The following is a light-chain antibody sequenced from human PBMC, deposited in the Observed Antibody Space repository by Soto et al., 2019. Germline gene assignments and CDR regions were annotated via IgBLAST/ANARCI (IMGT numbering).Light chain of an antibody. CDR1: QTVLFASNNKNY. Sequence: DILLTQSPDSLAVSLGERATINCKSSQTVLFASNNKNYLAWYQQKPGQAPKLLIYWASARESGVPDRFSGSGSETDFNFTITSLQAEDVAVHYCQQSSTIPITFGGGTKVDIK. CDR2: WAS. V-gene: IGKV4-1*01. J-gene: IGKJ4*01. CDR3: QQSSTIPIT.